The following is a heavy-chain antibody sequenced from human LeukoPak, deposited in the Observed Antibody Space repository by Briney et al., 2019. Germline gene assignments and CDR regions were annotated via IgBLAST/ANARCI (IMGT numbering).Heavy chain of an antibody. CDR1: GFTFSNYG. Sequence: PGGSLRLSCAASGFTFSNYGMHWVRQAPGKGLEWVAFIRYDGVNKYYAESVKGRFTISRDNSKNTLYLQMNSLRAEDTAVYYCAKDSSRSWYNWFDPWGQGTLVTVSS. J-gene: IGHJ5*02. CDR2: IRYDGVNK. D-gene: IGHD6-13*01. V-gene: IGHV3-30*02. CDR3: AKDSSRSWYNWFDP.